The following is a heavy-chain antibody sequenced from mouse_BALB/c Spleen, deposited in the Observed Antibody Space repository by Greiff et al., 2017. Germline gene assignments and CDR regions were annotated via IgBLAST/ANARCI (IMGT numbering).Heavy chain of an antibody. V-gene: IGHV1-69*02. Sequence: QVQLQQPGAELVKPGAPVKLSCKASGYTFTSYWMNWVKQRPGRGLEWIGRIDPSDSETHYNQKFKDKATLTVDKSSSTAYIQLSSLTSEDSAVYYCARATVVADYAMDYWGQGTSVTVSS. CDR2: IDPSDSET. CDR1: GYTFTSYW. J-gene: IGHJ4*01. CDR3: ARATVVADYAMDY. D-gene: IGHD1-1*01.